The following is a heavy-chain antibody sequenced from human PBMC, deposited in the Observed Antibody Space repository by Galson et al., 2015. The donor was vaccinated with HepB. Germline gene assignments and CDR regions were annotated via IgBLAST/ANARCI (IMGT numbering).Heavy chain of an antibody. J-gene: IGHJ3*02. Sequence: LRLSCAAAGFTFSTYSMNWVRQVPGKGLEWVSSISSSTNYMYYADSVKGRFTISRDNAKNSLFLQMNSLRDEDTAVYYCASAGKNYYGSGFYYLNPLDIWGQGTVVTVSS. CDR3: ASAGKNYYGSGFYYLNPLDI. CDR2: ISSSTNYM. V-gene: IGHV3-21*01. D-gene: IGHD3-10*01. CDR1: GFTFSTYS.